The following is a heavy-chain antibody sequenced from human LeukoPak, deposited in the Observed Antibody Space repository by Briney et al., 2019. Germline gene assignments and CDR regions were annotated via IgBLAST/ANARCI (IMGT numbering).Heavy chain of an antibody. D-gene: IGHD1-1*01. Sequence: GGSLRLSCVVSGFTLSRNWVTWVRQAPGKGGEGVANINGDGSAEYYGDSVKGRSTISRDDAKKSLYLQMNGLRDEDTAVYYCVTHLNWTFNYWGQGTLVTVSS. J-gene: IGHJ4*02. CDR3: VTHLNWTFNY. CDR2: INGDGSAE. CDR1: GFTLSRNW. V-gene: IGHV3-7*01.